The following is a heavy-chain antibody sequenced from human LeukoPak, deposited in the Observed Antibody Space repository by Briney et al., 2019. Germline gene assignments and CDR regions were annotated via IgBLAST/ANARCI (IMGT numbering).Heavy chain of an antibody. CDR2: ISGRGGST. J-gene: IGHJ4*02. V-gene: IGHV3-23*01. CDR1: GFTFSTYV. Sequence: GGSLRLSCAASGFTFSTYVMNWVRQAPGNGLEWVSAISGRGGSTYYAASVKGRSTILRDNSKSTLHLQMNSLRAEDTAVYYCAKDRAPYSSSSTVFDYWGQGTLVTVSS. CDR3: AKDRAPYSSSSTVFDY. D-gene: IGHD6-6*01.